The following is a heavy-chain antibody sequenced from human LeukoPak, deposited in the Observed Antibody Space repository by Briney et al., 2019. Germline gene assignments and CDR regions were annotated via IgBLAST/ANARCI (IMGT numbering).Heavy chain of an antibody. CDR3: AKQRPYSGYDYGYFDY. V-gene: IGHV3-23*01. Sequence: GGSLRLSCAASGFIFSSYSMSWVRQAPGKGLEWVSVITGSGGNTYYADSVKGRFTISKDNSKNTLYLQMNSLRAEDTAVYYCAKQRPYSGYDYGYFDYWGQGTLVTVSS. CDR2: ITGSGGNT. D-gene: IGHD5-12*01. J-gene: IGHJ4*02. CDR1: GFIFSSYS.